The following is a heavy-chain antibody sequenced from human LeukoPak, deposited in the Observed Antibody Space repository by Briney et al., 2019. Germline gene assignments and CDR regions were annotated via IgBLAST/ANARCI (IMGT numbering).Heavy chain of an antibody. CDR3: ARGRSGSHHFDS. V-gene: IGHV3-30*04. D-gene: IGHD3-10*01. CDR1: GFTFSNYA. J-gene: IGHJ4*02. CDR2: ISYDGSNK. Sequence: GGSLRLSCAASGFTFSNYAMHWVRQAPGKGLEWVAIISYDGSNKYYADSVKGRFTISRDNSKNTLYLQMNCLRADDTAVYYCARGRSGSHHFDSWGQGTLVTVPS.